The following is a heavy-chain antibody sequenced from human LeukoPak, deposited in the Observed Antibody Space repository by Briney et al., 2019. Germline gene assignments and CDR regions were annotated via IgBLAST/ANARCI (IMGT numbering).Heavy chain of an antibody. V-gene: IGHV3-73*01. Sequence: PGGSLRLSCAASGFTFSGSAMHWVRQASGKGLEWVGRIRSKANSYATAYAASVKGRFTISRDDPKNTAYLQMNSLKTEDTAVYYCTRLKVTYCGGDCYWGYFDYWGQGTLVTVSS. CDR2: IRSKANSYAT. CDR1: GFTFSGSA. CDR3: TRLKVTYCGGDCYWGYFDY. J-gene: IGHJ4*02. D-gene: IGHD2-21*02.